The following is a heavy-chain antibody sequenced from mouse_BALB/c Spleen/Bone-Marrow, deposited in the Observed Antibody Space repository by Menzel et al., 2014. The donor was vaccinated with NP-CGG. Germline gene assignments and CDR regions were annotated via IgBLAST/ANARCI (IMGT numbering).Heavy chain of an antibody. Sequence: DVKLVESGGGLVQPGGSLRLSCATSGFTFTDYYMSWVRQPPGKALEWLGFIRNKANGYTTEYSASVKGRFTISRDNSQSILYLQMNTLRAEDSATYYCASLLTTATYAMDYWGQGTSVTVSS. J-gene: IGHJ4*01. CDR3: ASLLTTATYAMDY. CDR1: GFTFTDYY. CDR2: IRNKANGYTT. V-gene: IGHV7-3*02. D-gene: IGHD1-2*01.